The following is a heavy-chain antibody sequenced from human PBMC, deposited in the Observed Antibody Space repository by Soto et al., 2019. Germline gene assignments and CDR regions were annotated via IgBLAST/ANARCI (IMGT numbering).Heavy chain of an antibody. V-gene: IGHV3-30-3*01. CDR2: ISYDGSNK. CDR1: GFTFSSYA. D-gene: IGHD6-6*01. CDR3: ARTRPLEYSSSHYYYGMDV. J-gene: IGHJ6*02. Sequence: GGSLRLSCAASGFTFSSYAMHWVRQAPGKGLEWVAVISYDGSNKYYADSVKGRFTISRDNSKNTLYLQMNSLRAEDTAVYYCARTRPLEYSSSHYYYGMDVWGQGTTVTV.